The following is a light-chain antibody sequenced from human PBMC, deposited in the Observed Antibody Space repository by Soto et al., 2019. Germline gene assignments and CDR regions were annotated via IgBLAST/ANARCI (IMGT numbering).Light chain of an antibody. V-gene: IGKV1-39*01. Sequence: DIQMTQFPSSLSASVGDRVTITCRASQTISTCLNWYQQKAGTAPKLLIYGASDLESGIPSRFSGSGSGTYFILTTSSLQPEDFAIYYCQQCLTTPRTFGQGTRVEI. J-gene: IGKJ1*01. CDR1: QTISTC. CDR2: GAS. CDR3: QQCLTTPRT.